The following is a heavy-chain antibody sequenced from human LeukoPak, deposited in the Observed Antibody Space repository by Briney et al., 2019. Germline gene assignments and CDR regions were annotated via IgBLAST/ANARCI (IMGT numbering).Heavy chain of an antibody. Sequence: GGSLRLSCAASGFTFSSYGMHWVRQAPGKGLEWVAVISYDAGNKYSADSVKGRFTSSRDNSQNTLYLQMNSLRAEDTAVYYCAKDRGNSNSAYGMDVWGQGTTVTVSS. CDR2: ISYDAGNK. V-gene: IGHV3-30*18. CDR3: AKDRGNSNSAYGMDV. J-gene: IGHJ6*02. D-gene: IGHD1-26*01. CDR1: GFTFSSYG.